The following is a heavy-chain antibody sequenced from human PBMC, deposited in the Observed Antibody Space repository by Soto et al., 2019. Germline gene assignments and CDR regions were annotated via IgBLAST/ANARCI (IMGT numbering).Heavy chain of an antibody. CDR2: IWYDGSNK. CDR3: AREPALLHLGELSLYPDY. V-gene: IGHV3-33*08. Sequence: GGSLRLSCAASDFTFSSYGMHWVRQAPGKGLEWLAVIWYDGSNKYYADSVKGRFTISRDNSKNTLYLQMNSLRAEDTAVYYCAREPALLHLGELSLYPDYWGQGTLVTVSS. D-gene: IGHD3-16*02. CDR1: DFTFSSYG. J-gene: IGHJ4*02.